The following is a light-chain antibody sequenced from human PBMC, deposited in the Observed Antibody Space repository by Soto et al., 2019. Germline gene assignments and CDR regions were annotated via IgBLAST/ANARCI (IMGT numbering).Light chain of an antibody. CDR3: QGYNNGLSET. CDR2: GAS. J-gene: IGKJ4*01. Sequence: ASQSVSSNLAWYQQKPGQAPRLLIYGASTRATGIPARFSRSGSGTEFTPAITGLQSEDFAVYYGQGYNNGLSETVGEGTRVEIK. CDR1: QSVSSN. V-gene: IGKV3-15*01.